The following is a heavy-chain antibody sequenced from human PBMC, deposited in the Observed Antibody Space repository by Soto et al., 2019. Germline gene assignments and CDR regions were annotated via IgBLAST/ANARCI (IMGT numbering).Heavy chain of an antibody. J-gene: IGHJ4*02. Sequence: GGSLRLSCAASGFTFSSYAMSWVRQAPGKGLEWVSGISGSGGSTYYADSVKGRFTISRDNSKNTLYLQMNSLRAEDTAVYYCAKDVWGSYHNSDYWGQGTLVTVSS. V-gene: IGHV3-23*01. D-gene: IGHD3-16*02. CDR1: GFTFSSYA. CDR3: AKDVWGSYHNSDY. CDR2: ISGSGGST.